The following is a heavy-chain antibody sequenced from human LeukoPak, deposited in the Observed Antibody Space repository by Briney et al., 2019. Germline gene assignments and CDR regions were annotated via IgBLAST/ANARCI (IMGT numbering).Heavy chain of an antibody. CDR3: ARGRLSAGWEIRPKFDY. Sequence: ASVKVSCKASGYTFTSYGISWVRQAPGQGLEWRGWTNPNSGGTKYAQKFQGRVTMTRDMSISTAYMELRRLRSDDTAVYNCARGRLSAGWEIRPKFDYWGQGTLVTVSS. CDR1: GYTFTSYG. V-gene: IGHV1-2*02. D-gene: IGHD1-26*01. J-gene: IGHJ4*02. CDR2: TNPNSGGT.